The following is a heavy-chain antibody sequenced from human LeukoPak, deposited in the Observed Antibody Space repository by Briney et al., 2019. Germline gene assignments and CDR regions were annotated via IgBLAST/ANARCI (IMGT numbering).Heavy chain of an antibody. D-gene: IGHD4-17*01. J-gene: IGHJ6*02. CDR1: GYTFTSYY. CDR3: ARDSTNYGDYLYYYGMDV. CDR2: INPSGGST. Sequence: ASVKVSCKASGYTFTSYYMHWVRQAPGQGLEWMGIINPSGGSTSYAQKFQGRVTMTRDTSTSTVYMELSSLRSEDTAVYYCARDSTNYGDYLYYYGMDVWGQGTTVTVSS. V-gene: IGHV1-46*01.